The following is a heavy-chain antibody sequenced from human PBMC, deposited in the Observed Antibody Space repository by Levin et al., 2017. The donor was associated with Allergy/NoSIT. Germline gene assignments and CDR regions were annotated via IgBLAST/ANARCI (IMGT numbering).Heavy chain of an antibody. CDR3: ARDHDGEDEYFDF. CDR2: IKQDGSDK. Sequence: PTGGSLRLSCAASGFTFSTFWMSWVRQAPGKGLEWVANIKQDGSDKYYVDSVEGRFTVSRDNAKNSLYLQMNSLRVEDTAVYYCARDHDGEDEYFDFWGQGTLVTVSS. D-gene: IGHD3-10*01. CDR1: GFTFSTFW. J-gene: IGHJ4*02. V-gene: IGHV3-7*01.